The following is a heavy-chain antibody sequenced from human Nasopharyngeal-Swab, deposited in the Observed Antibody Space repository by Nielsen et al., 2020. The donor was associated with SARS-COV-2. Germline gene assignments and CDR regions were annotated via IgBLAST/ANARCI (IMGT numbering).Heavy chain of an antibody. V-gene: IGHV3-9*01. CDR2: ISWNSNDI. Sequence: SLKISCAASGFTFDDYGMHWVRQAPGKGLEWVAGISWNSNDIGYADSVKGRFTISRDKVKKSLHLQMNSLRNDDTALYYCAKDINAVKLLWSGELSYIMDVWGQGTTVTVSS. J-gene: IGHJ6*02. CDR1: GFTFDDYG. D-gene: IGHD3-10*01. CDR3: AKDINAVKLLWSGELSYIMDV.